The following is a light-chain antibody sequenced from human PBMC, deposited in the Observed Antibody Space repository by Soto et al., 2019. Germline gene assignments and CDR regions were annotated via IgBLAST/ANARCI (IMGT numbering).Light chain of an antibody. CDR2: GNG. V-gene: IGLV1-40*01. CDR1: SSNIGAGYD. Sequence: QSALTQPPSVSGAPGQRVTISCTGSSSNIGAGYDVHWYQQLPGTAPKLLIYGNGNRPSGVPDRFSGSKSGTSASLAITGLQAEDEADYYCQSYDSSLRVFGTGTKVTVL. J-gene: IGLJ1*01. CDR3: QSYDSSLRV.